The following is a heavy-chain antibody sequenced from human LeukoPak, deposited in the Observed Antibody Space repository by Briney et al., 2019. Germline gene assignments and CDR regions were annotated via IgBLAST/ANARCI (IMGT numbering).Heavy chain of an antibody. J-gene: IGHJ4*02. V-gene: IGHV4-61*03. CDR1: GDSVSNGNYY. CDR3: ARSQNYYGSGDY. Sequence: SETLSLTCTVSGDSVSNGNYYWSWLRQPPGKALEWIGYIYYTGKTYYNPSLEGRVTILVDTSGNHFSVKLSSVTAADTAVYYCARSQNYYGSGDYWSQGTLVTVSS. CDR2: IYYTGKT. D-gene: IGHD3-10*01.